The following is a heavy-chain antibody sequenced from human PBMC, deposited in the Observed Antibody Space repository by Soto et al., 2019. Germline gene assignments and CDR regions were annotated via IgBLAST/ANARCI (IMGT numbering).Heavy chain of an antibody. CDR1: GFTFSSYS. V-gene: IGHV3-48*01. CDR2: ISSSSSTI. Sequence: EVQLVESGGGLVQPGGSLRLSCAASGFTFSSYSMNWVRQAPGKGLEWVSYISSSSSTIYYADSVKGRFTISRDNAKHSLYLQMNSLRAEDTAVYYCARLPKYCSGGSCYDYWGQGTLVTVSS. D-gene: IGHD2-15*01. J-gene: IGHJ4*02. CDR3: ARLPKYCSGGSCYDY.